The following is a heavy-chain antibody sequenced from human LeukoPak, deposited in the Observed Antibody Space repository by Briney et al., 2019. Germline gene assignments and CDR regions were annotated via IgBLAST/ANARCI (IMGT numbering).Heavy chain of an antibody. CDR2: ISYDGSNK. Sequence: PGRSLRLSCAASGFTFSSYTIHWVRQAPGKGLEWVAVISYDGSNKYYAESVTGRFTISRDNSRNTLYLQMNSLRVEDTALYYCARDREGKYDVRGWGTALDYWGQGTLVTVSS. J-gene: IGHJ4*02. CDR1: GFTFSSYT. CDR3: ARDREGKYDVRGWGTALDY. D-gene: IGHD3-10*02. V-gene: IGHV3-30*04.